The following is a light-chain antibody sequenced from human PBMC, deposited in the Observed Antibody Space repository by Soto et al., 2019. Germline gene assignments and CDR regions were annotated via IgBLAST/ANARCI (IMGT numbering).Light chain of an antibody. V-gene: IGLV2-23*01. CDR1: SSDVGSYNL. Sequence: QSALTQPASVSGSPGQSITISCTGTSSDVGSYNLVSWYQQHPGKAPKLMIYEGSKRPSGVSNRFSGSKSGNTASLTISGLQAEDEADYYCCSYAGSSTPPVVFSGGTKLTVL. CDR2: EGS. CDR3: CSYAGSSTPPVV. J-gene: IGLJ2*01.